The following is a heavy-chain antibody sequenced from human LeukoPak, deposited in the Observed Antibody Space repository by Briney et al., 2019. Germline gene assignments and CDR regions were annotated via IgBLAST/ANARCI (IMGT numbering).Heavy chain of an antibody. V-gene: IGHV4-34*01. CDR2: INHRGST. CDR1: GGSFSGLY. CDR3: ARVPKYFDL. Sequence: PSETLSLTCAVYGGSFSGLYWSWIRQPPGKGLEWIGEINHRGSTNYNPSLKSRVTISVDTSKNQFSLKLSSVTAADTAVYYCARVPKYFDLWGCGTLVTVSS. J-gene: IGHJ2*01.